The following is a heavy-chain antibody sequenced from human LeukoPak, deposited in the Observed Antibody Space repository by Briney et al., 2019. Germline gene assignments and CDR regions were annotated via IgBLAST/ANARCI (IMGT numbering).Heavy chain of an antibody. V-gene: IGHV3-30-3*02. CDR1: GFTFSSYA. CDR3: AKSGYYYDSSSPTDY. J-gene: IGHJ4*02. Sequence: GGSLRLSCAASGFTFSSYAMHWVRQAPGKGLEWVAVISYDGSNKYYADSVKGRFTISRDNSKNTLYLQMNSLRAEDTAVYYCAKSGYYYDSSSPTDYWGQGTLVTVSS. CDR2: ISYDGSNK. D-gene: IGHD3-22*01.